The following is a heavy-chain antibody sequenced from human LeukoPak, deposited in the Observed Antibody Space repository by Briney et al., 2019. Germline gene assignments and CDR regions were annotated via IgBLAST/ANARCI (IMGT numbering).Heavy chain of an antibody. Sequence: GASVKVSCKASGGTFSSYAISWVRQAPGQGLEWMGGIIPIFGTANYAQKFQGRVTITADESTSTAYMELSSLRSEDTAVYYCARDNPPYCNGGSRYSHWGQGTVVSISS. CDR2: IIPIFGTA. CDR1: GGTFSSYA. D-gene: IGHD2-15*01. J-gene: IGHJ4*02. V-gene: IGHV1-69*13. CDR3: ARDNPPYCNGGSRYSH.